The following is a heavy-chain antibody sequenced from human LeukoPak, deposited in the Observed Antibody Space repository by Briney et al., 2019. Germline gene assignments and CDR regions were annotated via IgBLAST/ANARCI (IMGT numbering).Heavy chain of an antibody. Sequence: GGSPRLSCVGSGFTFRLFSLTWVRQAPGKGLEYLASISGSSSLIYYADSVKGRFTISRDNAMNSVYLQMNALRVDDTAVYFCVRGDRRDYWGQGTLVTVSS. V-gene: IGHV3-21*06. D-gene: IGHD3-22*01. CDR3: VRGDRRDY. CDR1: GFTFRLFS. CDR2: ISGSSSLI. J-gene: IGHJ4*02.